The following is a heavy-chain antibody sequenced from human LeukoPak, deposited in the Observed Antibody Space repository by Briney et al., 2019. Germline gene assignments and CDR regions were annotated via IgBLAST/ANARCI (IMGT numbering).Heavy chain of an antibody. CDR3: ARRFAPSRNDAFDI. D-gene: IGHD3-10*01. Sequence: SETLSLTCTVSGGSISSYYWNWIRQPPGKGLEWIGTVYYSGSTYYNPSLESRVTLFVDTSKNQSSLKLSSVTASDTAVYYCARRFAPSRNDAFDIWGQGTMVTVSS. CDR1: GGSISSYY. V-gene: IGHV4-39*01. CDR2: VYYSGST. J-gene: IGHJ3*02.